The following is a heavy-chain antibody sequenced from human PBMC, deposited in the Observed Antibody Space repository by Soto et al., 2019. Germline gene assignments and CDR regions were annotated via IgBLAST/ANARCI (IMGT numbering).Heavy chain of an antibody. CDR2: ISGRGDST. CDR1: GLTFSRYA. J-gene: IGHJ4*02. V-gene: IGHV3-23*01. CDR3: AKAFYREEDGYNSFDY. Sequence: EVQLLESGGGLVQPGGSLRLSCAASGLTFSRYAMSWVRQAPGKGLEWVSGISGRGDSTYYADSVKGRFTISRDNSNNTLFLQMNNLGAEDMAIYYCAKAFYREEDGYNSFDYWGQGTLVTVSS. D-gene: IGHD5-12*01.